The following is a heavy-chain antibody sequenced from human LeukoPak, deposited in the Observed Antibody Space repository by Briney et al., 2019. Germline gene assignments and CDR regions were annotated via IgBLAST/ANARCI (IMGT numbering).Heavy chain of an antibody. CDR2: IIPIFGTA. CDR3: ARDFTPASPLIDPSDFDY. Sequence: SVKVSCKASGGTFSSYAISWVRQAPGQGLEWMGGIIPIFGTANYAQKFQGRVTITTDESTSTAYMELSSLRSEDTAVYYCARDFTPASPLIDPSDFDYWGQGTLVTVSS. CDR1: GGTFSSYA. J-gene: IGHJ4*02. V-gene: IGHV1-69*05.